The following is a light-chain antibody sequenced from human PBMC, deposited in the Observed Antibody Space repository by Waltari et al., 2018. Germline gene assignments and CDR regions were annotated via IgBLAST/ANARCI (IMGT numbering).Light chain of an antibody. CDR1: SSNIESNT. CDR3: AAWDDSLNGPV. J-gene: IGLJ2*01. V-gene: IGLV1-44*01. CDR2: SNN. Sequence: QSVLTQPPSASGTPGQRVTISCSGSSSNIESNTVNWYQQLPGTAPQFLIYSNNQRPSGVPDRFACSKSGTSASLAISGLQSEDEADYYCAAWDDSLNGPVFGGGTKLTVL.